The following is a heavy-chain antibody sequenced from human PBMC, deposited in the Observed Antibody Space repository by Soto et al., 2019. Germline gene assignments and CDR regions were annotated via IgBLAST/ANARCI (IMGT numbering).Heavy chain of an antibody. J-gene: IGHJ4*02. Sequence: SETLSLTCAVYGGSFSGYYWSWIRQPPGKGLEWIGEINHSGSTNYNPSLKSRVTISVDTSKNQFSLKLSSVTAADTAVYYCARGEGTYYYGSGSPPGHYWGQGTLVTVSS. CDR1: GGSFSGYY. V-gene: IGHV4-34*01. CDR3: ARGEGTYYYGSGSPPGHY. D-gene: IGHD3-10*01. CDR2: INHSGST.